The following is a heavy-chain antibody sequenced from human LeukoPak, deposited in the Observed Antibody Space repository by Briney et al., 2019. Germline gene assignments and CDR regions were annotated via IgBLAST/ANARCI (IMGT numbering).Heavy chain of an antibody. CDR1: GETFGGYY. D-gene: IGHD3-22*01. V-gene: IGHV4-34*01. CDR3: ARAGNVLVVTQKKKKPFDC. Sequence: SETLSLTCAVDGETFGGYYWTWIRQRPGKGLEWIGEINHFGTSNSNPSLRSRVELSVDTSKRQFSLILTSVTAADTGIYYCARAGNVLVVTQKKKKPFDCWGQGTVVTVSS. J-gene: IGHJ4*02. CDR2: INHFGTS.